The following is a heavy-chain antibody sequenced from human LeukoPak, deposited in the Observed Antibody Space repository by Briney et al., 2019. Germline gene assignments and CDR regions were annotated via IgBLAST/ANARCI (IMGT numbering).Heavy chain of an antibody. CDR3: ARDGWGSESYYNVYLDY. D-gene: IGHD3-10*01. CDR1: GFTFSSYA. CDR2: ISSNGGST. Sequence: GGSLRLSCAASGFTFSSYAMHWVRQAPGKGLEYVSAISSNGGSTYYANSVKGRFTISRDNSKNTLYLQMGSLRAEDMAVYYCARDGWGSESYYNVYLDYWGQGTLVTVSS. J-gene: IGHJ4*02. V-gene: IGHV3-64*01.